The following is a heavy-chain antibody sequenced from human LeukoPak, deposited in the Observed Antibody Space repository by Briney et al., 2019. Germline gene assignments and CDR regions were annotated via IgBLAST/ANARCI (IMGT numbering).Heavy chain of an antibody. CDR2: INNDGSST. CDR3: VRDPPGEGVDY. J-gene: IGHJ4*02. Sequence: GGSLRLSCAASGFTFDDYAMHWIRQAPGKGLVWVSRINNDGSSTNYADSVKGRFTISRDNAKNTVYLQMNSLRGEDTAVYYCVRDPPGEGVDYWGQGTLVAVSS. D-gene: IGHD2-21*01. V-gene: IGHV3-74*01. CDR1: GFTFDDYA.